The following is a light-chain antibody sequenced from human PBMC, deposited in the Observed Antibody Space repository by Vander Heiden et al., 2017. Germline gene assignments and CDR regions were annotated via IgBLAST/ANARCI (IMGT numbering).Light chain of an antibody. CDR3: QQYYIAPLT. J-gene: IGKJ4*02. CDR2: WAS. Sequence: DIVMTQSPASLAVSLGERATINCKSSQSVLYSSNNNNYLAWYQQKPGQPPKLLIYWASTRQSGVPDRFSGSGSGTDFTLTISSLQADDVAVYYCQQYYIAPLTFGGGTRVEIK. CDR1: QSVLYSSNNNNY. V-gene: IGKV4-1*01.